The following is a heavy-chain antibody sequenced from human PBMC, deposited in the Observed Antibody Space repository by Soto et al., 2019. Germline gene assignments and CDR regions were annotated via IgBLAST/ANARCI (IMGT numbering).Heavy chain of an antibody. D-gene: IGHD3-9*01. J-gene: IGHJ4*02. CDR2: ISSSSSYI. CDR1: GFTFSSYS. V-gene: IGHV3-21*01. Sequence: GGSLRLSCAASGFTFSSYSMNWVRQAPGKGLEWVSSISSSSSYIYYADSVKGRFTISRDNAKNSLYLQMNSLRAEDPAVYYCASEKITEAYYDILTGRPFDYWGQGTLVTVSS. CDR3: ASEKITEAYYDILTGRPFDY.